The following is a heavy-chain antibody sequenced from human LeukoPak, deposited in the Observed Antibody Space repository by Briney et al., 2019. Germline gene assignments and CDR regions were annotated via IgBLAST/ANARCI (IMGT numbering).Heavy chain of an antibody. D-gene: IGHD2-15*01. CDR2: IRYDGNNK. J-gene: IGHJ4*02. CDR1: GFTFRSYG. Sequence: GGSLRLSCAASGFTFRSYGMHWVRQAPGKGLEWVAFIRYDGNNKYYADSVKGRFTISRDNSKNTLYLQMNSLRAEDTAVYYCAKEDRDIVVVVAATLFDYWGQGTLVTVSS. CDR3: AKEDRDIVVVVAATLFDY. V-gene: IGHV3-30*02.